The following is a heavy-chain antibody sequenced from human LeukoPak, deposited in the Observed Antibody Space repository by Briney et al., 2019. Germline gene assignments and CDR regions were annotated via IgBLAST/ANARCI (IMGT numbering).Heavy chain of an antibody. CDR1: GYTFTNHY. J-gene: IGHJ5*02. CDR2: INPSGGGA. V-gene: IGHV1-46*01. Sequence: VASVKVPCKASGYTFTNHYMHWVRQAPGQGLEWMGIINPSGGGASYAQKFQGRVTMTRDMSTNTFYMELSSLRFEDTAVYYCARDVSHSGSRDAWWFDPWGQGTLVTVSS. D-gene: IGHD6-13*01. CDR3: ARDVSHSGSRDAWWFDP.